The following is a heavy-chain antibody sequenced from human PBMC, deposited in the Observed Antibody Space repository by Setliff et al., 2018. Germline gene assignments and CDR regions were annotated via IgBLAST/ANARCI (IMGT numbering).Heavy chain of an antibody. CDR2: INHYGST. CDR1: DGSFSDYY. D-gene: IGHD3-16*01. V-gene: IGHV4-34*01. Sequence: ETLSLTFAVYDGSFSDYYWSWIRQPPGKGLEWIGEINHYGSTKYKSSLKSRVTISVDTSKNQFSLKLNSVTAADTAVYCCARALRSPLGGTAFVPVHFDPWGQGILVTVSS. CDR3: ARALRSPLGGTAFVPVHFDP. J-gene: IGHJ5*02.